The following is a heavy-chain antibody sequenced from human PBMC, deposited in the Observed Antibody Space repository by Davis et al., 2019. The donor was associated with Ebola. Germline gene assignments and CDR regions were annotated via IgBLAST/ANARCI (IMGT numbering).Heavy chain of an antibody. D-gene: IGHD4-11*01. CDR1: GFTFSTYS. CDR3: TTGTTVTDIHAFNI. Sequence: PGGSLRLSCAASGFTFSTYSMNWVRQAPGKGLECVGRIKSKTYGRTTDYAAPAKGRFTISRDDSKNTVDLQVNSLKIEDTAVYYCTTGTTVTDIHAFNIWGQGTMVTVSS. CDR2: IKSKTYGRTT. J-gene: IGHJ3*02. V-gene: IGHV3-15*07.